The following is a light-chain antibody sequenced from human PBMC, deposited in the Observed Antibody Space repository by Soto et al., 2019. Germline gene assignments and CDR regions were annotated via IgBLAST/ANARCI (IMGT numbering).Light chain of an antibody. CDR3: QQYNSYWT. CDR1: QSISSW. J-gene: IGKJ1*01. CDR2: DAS. Sequence: DIQMTQSPSTLSASVGDRVNITCRASQSISSWLAWYQQKPGKAPKLLIYDASSLESGVPSRFSGSGSGTEFTLTTSSLQPDDFATYYCQQYNSYWTFGQGTKVDIK. V-gene: IGKV1-5*01.